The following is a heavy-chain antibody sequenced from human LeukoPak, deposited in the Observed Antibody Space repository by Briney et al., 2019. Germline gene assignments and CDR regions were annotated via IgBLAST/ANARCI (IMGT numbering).Heavy chain of an antibody. Sequence: GGSLRLSCATSGFTFDDYAMHWVRQAPGQGLEWVSHITWDASSIHYADSVKGRFTISRDNSKNSLYLQMNSLTVADTALYFCANDMDGQGSYPDYRGPLYWGQGTLVTVSS. V-gene: IGHV3-43D*03. CDR3: ANDMDGQGSYPDYRGPLY. J-gene: IGHJ4*02. D-gene: IGHD2-15*01. CDR1: GFTFDDYA. CDR2: ITWDASSI.